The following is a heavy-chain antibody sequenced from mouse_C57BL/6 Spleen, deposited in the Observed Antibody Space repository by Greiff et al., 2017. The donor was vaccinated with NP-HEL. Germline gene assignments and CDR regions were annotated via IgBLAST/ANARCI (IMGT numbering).Heavy chain of an antibody. V-gene: IGHV1-52*01. J-gene: IGHJ2*01. CDR2: IDPSDSET. Sequence: QVQLQQPGAELVRPGSSVKLSCKASGYTFTSYWMHWVKQRPIQGLEWIGNIDPSDSETHYNQKFKDKATLTVDKSSSTAYMQLSSLTSEDSAVYYCARGGNDPYFDYWGQGTTLPVSS. CDR3: ARGGNDPYFDY. CDR1: GYTFTSYW. D-gene: IGHD2-3*01.